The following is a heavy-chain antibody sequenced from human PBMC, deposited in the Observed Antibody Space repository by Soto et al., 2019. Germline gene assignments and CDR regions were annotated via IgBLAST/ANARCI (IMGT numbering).Heavy chain of an antibody. CDR3: AGEVVPETYYYYMDV. J-gene: IGHJ6*03. Sequence: GASVKVSCKASGGTFSSYTISWVRQAPGQGLEWMGRIIPILGIANYAQKFQGRVTITADKSTSTAYMELSSLRSEDTAVYYCAGEVVPETYYYYMDVWGKGTTVTVSS. CDR1: GGTFSSYT. CDR2: IIPILGIA. D-gene: IGHD2-2*01. V-gene: IGHV1-69*02.